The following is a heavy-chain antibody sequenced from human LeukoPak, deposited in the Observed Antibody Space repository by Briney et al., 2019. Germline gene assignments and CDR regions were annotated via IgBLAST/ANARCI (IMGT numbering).Heavy chain of an antibody. Sequence: SQTLSLTCAISGDSISSNSAAWDWIRQSPSRGLEWLGRTYYRSKWYNGYAVSVKSRITINPDTSKNRFSLQLNSVTPEDAAMYYCARSFNGFIDSWGQGTLVTVSS. V-gene: IGHV6-1*01. CDR2: TYYRSKWYN. J-gene: IGHJ4*02. CDR1: GDSISSNSAA. D-gene: IGHD2-8*01. CDR3: ARSFNGFIDS.